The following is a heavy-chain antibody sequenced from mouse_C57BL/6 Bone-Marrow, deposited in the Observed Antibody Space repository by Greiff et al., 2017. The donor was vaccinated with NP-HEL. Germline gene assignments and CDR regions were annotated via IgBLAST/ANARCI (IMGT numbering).Heavy chain of an antibody. J-gene: IGHJ1*03. V-gene: IGHV5-15*01. CDR2: ISNLAYSI. D-gene: IGHD1-1*01. CDR1: GFTFSDYG. CDR3: ARRYYGSSPWYFDV. Sequence: EVKLVESGGGLVQPGGSLKLSCAASGFTFSDYGMAWVRQAPREGPEWVAFISNLAYSIYYADTVTGRFTISRENAKNTLYLEMSSLRSEDTAMYYCARRYYGSSPWYFDVWGTGTTVTVSS.